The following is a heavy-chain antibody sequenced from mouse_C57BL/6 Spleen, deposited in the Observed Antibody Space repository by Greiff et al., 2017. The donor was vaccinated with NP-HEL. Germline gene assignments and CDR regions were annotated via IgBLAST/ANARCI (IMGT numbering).Heavy chain of an antibody. J-gene: IGHJ1*03. CDR3: ARSEDGFLWYFDV. Sequence: VQLQQSGAELARPGASVKLSCKASGYTFTSYGISWVKQRTGQGLEWIGEIYPRSGNTYYNEKFKGKATLTADKSSSTAYMELRSLTSEDSAVYFCARSEDGFLWYFDVWGTGTTVTVSS. CDR1: GYTFTSYG. CDR2: IYPRSGNT. V-gene: IGHV1-81*01. D-gene: IGHD2-3*01.